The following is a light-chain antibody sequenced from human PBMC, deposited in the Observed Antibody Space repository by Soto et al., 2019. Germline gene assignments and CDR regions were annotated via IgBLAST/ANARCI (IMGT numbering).Light chain of an antibody. Sequence: VLTQHPASLSASPGARVTLSCKASQNIRSSLAWYQQRPGQAPRLLIYDAFTRATGIPPRCSGGGSGTEFTVTISGLQSEDFGIYCCQQYDIWPPYTFGQGTKVEF. CDR3: QQYDIWPPYT. J-gene: IGKJ2*01. CDR2: DAF. CDR1: QNIRSS. V-gene: IGKV3-15*01.